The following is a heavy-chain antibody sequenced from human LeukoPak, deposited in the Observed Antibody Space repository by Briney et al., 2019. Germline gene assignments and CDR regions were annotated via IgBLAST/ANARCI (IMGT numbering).Heavy chain of an antibody. Sequence: PGGSLRLSCAASGFIVSNSYMSWVRQAPGKGLEWVSIIYSDSTTYYADSVKGRFTIFRDNSKNTLYLQMNNLRAEDTAVYYCARVAGSSWFAYWGQGTRVTVSS. J-gene: IGHJ4*02. CDR2: IYSDSTT. V-gene: IGHV3-66*01. CDR1: GFIVSNSY. CDR3: ARVAGSSWFAY. D-gene: IGHD6-13*01.